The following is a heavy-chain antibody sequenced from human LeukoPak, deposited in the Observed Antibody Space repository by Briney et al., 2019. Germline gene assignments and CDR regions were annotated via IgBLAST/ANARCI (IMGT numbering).Heavy chain of an antibody. CDR2: INPNSGGT. CDR3: AREGDYGDYYNWFDP. Sequence: ASVKVSCKASGYTFTGYYMHWVRQAPGQGLEWMGWINPNSGGTNYAQKFQGRVTMTRDTSISTAYMELSRLRSDDTAVYYCAREGDYGDYYNWFDPWGQGTLVTVSS. J-gene: IGHJ5*02. CDR1: GYTFTGYY. V-gene: IGHV1-2*02. D-gene: IGHD4-17*01.